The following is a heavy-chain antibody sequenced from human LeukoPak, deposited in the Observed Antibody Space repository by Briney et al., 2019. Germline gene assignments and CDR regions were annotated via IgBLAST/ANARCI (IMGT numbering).Heavy chain of an antibody. J-gene: IGHJ4*02. Sequence: SETLSLTCTVSGGSISSYYWSWIRQPPGKGLERIGYIYYSGSTNYNPSLKSRVTISVDTSKNQFSLKVSSVTAADTAVCYCASNYYGSGSLDYWGQGNLVTVSS. D-gene: IGHD3-10*01. CDR1: GGSISSYY. CDR3: ASNYYGSGSLDY. CDR2: IYYSGST. V-gene: IGHV4-59*08.